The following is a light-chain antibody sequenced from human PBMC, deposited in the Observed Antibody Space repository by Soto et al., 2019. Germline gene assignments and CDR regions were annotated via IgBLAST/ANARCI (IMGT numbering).Light chain of an antibody. V-gene: IGKV1-5*03. J-gene: IGKJ1*01. Sequence: DIPMTQSPSTLSASVGDSVTITCRASQAISTWLAWYQQKPGKAPKLLIYTASTLESGVPSRFSDTGSGTEFSLTISSLQPDDFATYYCQQFIDFSNTFGQGTKMELK. CDR2: TAS. CDR1: QAISTW. CDR3: QQFIDFSNT.